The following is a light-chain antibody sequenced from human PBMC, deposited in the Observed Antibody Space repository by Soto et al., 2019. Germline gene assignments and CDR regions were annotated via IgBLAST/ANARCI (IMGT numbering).Light chain of an antibody. CDR2: AAS. V-gene: IGKV1-39*01. J-gene: IGKJ1*01. CDR3: QQSYNSPQT. Sequence: DIQMTQSPSSLSASVGDRVTITCRASQTISGYLNWYQQKPGKAPELLIYAASYLGNGVPSRFSGSGSGTDFTLTISSLQPEDFATYSCQQSYNSPQTFGQGTKVDIK. CDR1: QTISGY.